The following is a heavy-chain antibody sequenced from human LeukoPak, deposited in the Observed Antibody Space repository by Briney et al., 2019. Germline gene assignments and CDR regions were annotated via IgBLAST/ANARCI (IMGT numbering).Heavy chain of an antibody. V-gene: IGHV3-21*01. Sequence: GGSLRLSCEASGFIFSDYDMNWVRQAPGQGLEWVALFSSVGTYKYYADSVKGRFTISRDNAKNSLYLQMNSLRDEDTAVYYCARDLILADNGGSSAHDYWGQGTLVTVSS. D-gene: IGHD6-25*01. J-gene: IGHJ4*02. CDR2: FSSVGTYK. CDR3: ARDLILADNGGSSAHDY. CDR1: GFIFSDYD.